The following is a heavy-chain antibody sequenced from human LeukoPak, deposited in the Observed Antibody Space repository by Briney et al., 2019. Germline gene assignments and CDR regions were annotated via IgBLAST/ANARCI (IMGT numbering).Heavy chain of an antibody. CDR1: GGSFSGYY. CDR2: INHSGST. D-gene: IGHD3-22*01. J-gene: IGHJ4*02. V-gene: IGHV4-34*01. CDR3: AIMPPYYYDSSGYYYGNDY. Sequence: SSETLSLTCAVYGGSFSGYYWSWIRQPPGKGLEWIGEINHSGSTNYNPSLKSRVTISVDTSKNQFSLKLSSVTAADTAVYYCAIMPPYYYDSSGYYYGNDYWGQGTLVTVSS.